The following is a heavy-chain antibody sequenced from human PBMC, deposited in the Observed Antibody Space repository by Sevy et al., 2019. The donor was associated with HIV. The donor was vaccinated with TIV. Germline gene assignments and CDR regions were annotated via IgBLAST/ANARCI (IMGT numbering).Heavy chain of an antibody. CDR2: IYNKIGST. D-gene: IGHD6-13*01. Sequence: SETLSLTCSVSDDSINSYYWSWIRQPPGKGLQWIGYIYNKIGSTSYNPSLTSRVTISLDTSKNQFSLKLTSVTAADTAVYYCARGAVVIGTAATPVLDFWGQGSLVTVSS. CDR3: ARGAVVIGTAATPVLDF. J-gene: IGHJ4*02. V-gene: IGHV4-59*08. CDR1: DDSINSYY.